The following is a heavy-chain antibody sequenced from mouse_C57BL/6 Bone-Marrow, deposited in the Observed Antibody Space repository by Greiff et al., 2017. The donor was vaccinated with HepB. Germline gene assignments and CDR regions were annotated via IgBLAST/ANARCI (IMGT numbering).Heavy chain of an antibody. Sequence: EVKVVESGGDLVKPGGSLKLSCAASGFTFSSYGMPWVRQTPDKRLEWVATISSGGSYTYYPDSVKGRFTISRDNAKNTLYLQMSSLKSEDTAMYYCARDRVWYFDVWGTGTTVTVSS. CDR3: ARDRVWYFDV. J-gene: IGHJ1*03. CDR2: ISSGGSYT. V-gene: IGHV5-6*01. CDR1: GFTFSSYG. D-gene: IGHD3-3*01.